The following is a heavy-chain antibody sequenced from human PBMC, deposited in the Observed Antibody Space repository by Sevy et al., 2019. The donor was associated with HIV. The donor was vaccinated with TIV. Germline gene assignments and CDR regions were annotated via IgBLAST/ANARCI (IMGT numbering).Heavy chain of an antibody. CDR2: ISYDGSNK. J-gene: IGHJ4*02. D-gene: IGHD4-17*01. V-gene: IGHV3-30-3*01. CDR1: GITFSSHA. CDR3: ARADYGDYSGEFDY. Sequence: GGSLRLSCAASGITFSSHAMHWVRQAPGKGLEWVTIISYDGSNKYYADSVKGRFTISRDNSKNTLYLQMNSLSAEDTAVYYWARADYGDYSGEFDYWGQRTLVTVSS.